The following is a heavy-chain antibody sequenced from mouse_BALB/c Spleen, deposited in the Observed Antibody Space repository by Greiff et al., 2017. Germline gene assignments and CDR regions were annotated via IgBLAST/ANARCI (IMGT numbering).Heavy chain of an antibody. CDR1: GYTFTSYW. CDR3: ARRMIGYAMDY. CDR2: IYPGDGDT. D-gene: IGHD2-14*01. Sequence: QVQLKQSGAELARPGASVKLSCKASGYTFTSYWMQWVKQRPGQGLEWIGAIYPGDGDTRYTQKFKGKATLTADKSSSTAYMQLSSLASEDSAVYYCARRMIGYAMDYWGQGTSVTVSS. V-gene: IGHV1-87*01. J-gene: IGHJ4*01.